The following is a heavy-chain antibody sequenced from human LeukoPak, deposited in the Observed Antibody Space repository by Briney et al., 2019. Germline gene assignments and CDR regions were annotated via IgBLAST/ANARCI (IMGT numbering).Heavy chain of an antibody. CDR3: ARDHSSDDAFDI. V-gene: IGHV1-2*02. Sequence: ASVKVSCKASGYTFTGYYMHWVRQAPGQGLEWMGWINPNSGGTNYAQKFQGRVTMTRDTSISTAYMELSRLRSGDTAVYYCARDHSSDDAFDIWGQGTMVTVSS. J-gene: IGHJ3*02. D-gene: IGHD6-6*01. CDR1: GYTFTGYY. CDR2: INPNSGGT.